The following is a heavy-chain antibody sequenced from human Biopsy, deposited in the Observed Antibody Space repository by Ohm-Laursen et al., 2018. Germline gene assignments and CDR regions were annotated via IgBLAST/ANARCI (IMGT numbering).Heavy chain of an antibody. D-gene: IGHD5-12*01. CDR2: IFYSANT. V-gene: IGHV4-31*03. CDR1: GVSIYGGRYY. J-gene: IGHJ4*02. Sequence: SQTLSLTCTVSGVSIYGGRYYWNWIRHHPGRVLEWIGNIFYSANTYYNPSLKSRVTISVDTSKNQFSLKLSSVTAADTSVYYCARLGSGDYFPTFFDFWGQGALVPVSS. CDR3: ARLGSGDYFPTFFDF.